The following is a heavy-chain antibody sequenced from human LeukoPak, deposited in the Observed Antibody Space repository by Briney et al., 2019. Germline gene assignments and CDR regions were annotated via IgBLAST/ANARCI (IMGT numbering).Heavy chain of an antibody. Sequence: VASVKVSCKASGYTFTSYGISWVRQAPGQGLEWMGWISGYNGNTNYAQKLQGRVTMTTDTSTSTVYMELRSLRSDDTAVYYCAREEVRRGVAGYFDNWGQGTLVTVSS. CDR1: GYTFTSYG. CDR3: AREEVRRGVAGYFDN. J-gene: IGHJ4*02. V-gene: IGHV1-18*01. CDR2: ISGYNGNT. D-gene: IGHD6-19*01.